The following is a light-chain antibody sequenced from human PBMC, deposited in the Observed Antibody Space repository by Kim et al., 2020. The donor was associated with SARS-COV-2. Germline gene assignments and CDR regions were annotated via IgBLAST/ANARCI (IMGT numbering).Light chain of an antibody. V-gene: IGLV2-14*04. J-gene: IGLJ1*01. Sequence: GQSITISCTGTSSAVGGYNHVSWYQQHPGKAPKLMFYDVIKRPSGVSNRFSGSKSGNTASLTISGLQAEDEADYYCSSYTSSSTYVFGTGTKVTAL. CDR1: SSAVGGYNH. CDR2: DVI. CDR3: SSYTSSSTYV.